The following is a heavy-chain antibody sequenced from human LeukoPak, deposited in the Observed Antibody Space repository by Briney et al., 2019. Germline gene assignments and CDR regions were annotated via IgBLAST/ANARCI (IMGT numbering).Heavy chain of an antibody. Sequence: PGGSLRLSCAASGFTFSSYAMSWVRQAPGKGLEWVSAISGSGGSTYYADSVKGRFTISRDNSKNTLYLQMNSLRAEDTAVYYCAKARYCSGGSCYYDYWGQGTLVTASS. CDR2: ISGSGGST. CDR1: GFTFSSYA. CDR3: AKARYCSGGSCYYDY. V-gene: IGHV3-23*01. D-gene: IGHD2-15*01. J-gene: IGHJ4*02.